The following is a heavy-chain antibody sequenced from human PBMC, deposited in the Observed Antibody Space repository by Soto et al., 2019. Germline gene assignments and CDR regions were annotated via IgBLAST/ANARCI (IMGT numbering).Heavy chain of an antibody. D-gene: IGHD3-10*01. J-gene: IGHJ6*02. CDR1: GFTFSSYG. CDR2: ISYDGSNK. Sequence: QVQLVESGGGVVQPGRSLRLSCAASGFTFSSYGMHWVRQAPGKGLEWVAVISYDGSNKYYADSVKGRFTISRDNSKNTLYLQMNSLRAEDTAVYYWAKDDGSGSYYPYGMDVWGQGTTVTVSS. CDR3: AKDDGSGSYYPYGMDV. V-gene: IGHV3-30*18.